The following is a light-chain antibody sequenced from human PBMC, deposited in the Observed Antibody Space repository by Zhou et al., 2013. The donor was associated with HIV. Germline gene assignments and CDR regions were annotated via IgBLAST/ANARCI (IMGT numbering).Light chain of an antibody. J-gene: IGKJ1*01. CDR1: RSVSSK. CDR2: GAS. CDR3: QQYGASPWT. V-gene: IGKV3-20*01. Sequence: EIVMTQSPATLSVSPGERATLSCRASRSVSSKLAWYQQKPGQSPRLLIYGASSRATGIPDRFSGSGSGTDFTLTISTLDPDDFAVYYCQQYGASPWTFGQGTKVE.